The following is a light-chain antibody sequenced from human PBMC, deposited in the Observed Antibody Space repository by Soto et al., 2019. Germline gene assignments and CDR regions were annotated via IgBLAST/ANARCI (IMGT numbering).Light chain of an antibody. Sequence: QSLLTQPPSASGTPGQRVNRSCSGSSSNIGKNTVNWYQQLPGTAPKLLIYTNDQRPPGVPDRFSGSKSGTSASLAISGLQSEDEADYYCAAWDDSLNAFYVFGTGTKVPVL. J-gene: IGLJ1*01. V-gene: IGLV1-44*01. CDR3: AAWDDSLNAFYV. CDR2: TND. CDR1: SSNIGKNT.